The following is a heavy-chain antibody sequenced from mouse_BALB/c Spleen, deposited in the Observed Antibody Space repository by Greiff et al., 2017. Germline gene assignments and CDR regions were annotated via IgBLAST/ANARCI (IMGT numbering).Heavy chain of an antibody. Sequence: QVQLKESGAELVRPGSSVKISCKASGYAFSSYWMNWVKQRPGQGLEWIGQIYPGDGDTNYNGKFKGKATLTADKSSSTAYMQLSSLTSEDSAVYFCARRGTDYFDYWGQGTTLTVSS. CDR3: ARRGTDYFDY. CDR2: IYPGDGDT. D-gene: IGHD2-14*01. V-gene: IGHV1-80*01. CDR1: GYAFSSYW. J-gene: IGHJ2*01.